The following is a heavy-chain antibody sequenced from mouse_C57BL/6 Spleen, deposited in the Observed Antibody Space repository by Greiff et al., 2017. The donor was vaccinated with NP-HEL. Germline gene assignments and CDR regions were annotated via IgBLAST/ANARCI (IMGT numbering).Heavy chain of an antibody. Sequence: VKLMESGPGLVQPSQSLSITCTVSGFSLTSYGVHWVRQSPGKGLEWLGVIWRGGSTDYNAAFMSRLSITKDNSKSQVFFKMNSLQADDTAIYYCAKNLITTVVTMDYWGQGTSVTVSS. CDR1: GFSLTSYG. D-gene: IGHD1-1*01. CDR3: AKNLITTVVTMDY. CDR2: IWRGGST. V-gene: IGHV2-5*01. J-gene: IGHJ4*01.